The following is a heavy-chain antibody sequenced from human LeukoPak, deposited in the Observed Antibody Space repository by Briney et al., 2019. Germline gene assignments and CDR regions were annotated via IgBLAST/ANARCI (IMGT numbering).Heavy chain of an antibody. J-gene: IGHJ4*02. CDR2: ISGSGGST. CDR3: AKDGYSSGWWYYFDY. CDR1: GFTFSSYA. Sequence: QTGGSLRLSCAASGFTFSSYAMSWVRQAPGKGLEWVSDISGSGGSTYYADSVKGRFTISRDNSKNTLYLQMNSLRAEDTAVYYCAKDGYSSGWWYYFDYWGQGTLVTVSS. D-gene: IGHD6-19*01. V-gene: IGHV3-23*01.